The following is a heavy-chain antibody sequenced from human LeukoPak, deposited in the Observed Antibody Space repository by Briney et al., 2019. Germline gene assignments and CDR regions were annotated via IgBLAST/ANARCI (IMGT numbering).Heavy chain of an antibody. Sequence: ASVKVSCKASGYTFINYGISWVRQAPGQGLEWMGWISGYNGNTKYAQKFQSRVTMTTDTSTNTVNMELRSLRSDDTAVFYCARSGSHNYYYYGMDVWGQGTTVIVSS. D-gene: IGHD1-26*01. CDR3: ARSGSHNYYYYGMDV. CDR2: ISGYNGNT. CDR1: GYTFINYG. V-gene: IGHV1-18*01. J-gene: IGHJ6*02.